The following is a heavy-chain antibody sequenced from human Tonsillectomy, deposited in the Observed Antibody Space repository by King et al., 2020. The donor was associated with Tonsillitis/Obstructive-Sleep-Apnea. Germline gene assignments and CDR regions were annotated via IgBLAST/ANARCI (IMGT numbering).Heavy chain of an antibody. J-gene: IGHJ4*02. CDR2: IYWDDDK. CDR3: AHAVTFGWYLDY. D-gene: IGHD2-15*01. CDR1: GFSLSTSGVG. V-gene: IGHV2-5*02. Sequence: TLKESGPTLVKPTQTLTLTCTFSGFSLSTSGVGVGWIRQPPGKALEWLALIYWDDDKRYSPSLKSRLTITMDTSKNQVVLTMTNMDLVDTATYYCAHAVTFGWYLDYWGQGTLVTVSS.